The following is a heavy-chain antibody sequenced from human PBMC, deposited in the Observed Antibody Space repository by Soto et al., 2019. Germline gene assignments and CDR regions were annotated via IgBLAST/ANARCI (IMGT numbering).Heavy chain of an antibody. V-gene: IGHV3-66*02. CDR3: ASKDGEAPHDACDI. CDR2: IYSGGST. Sequence: GESLKISCAASGFTFSSNYMSCVRQAPGQELEWVSVIYSGGSTYYADSVKCRFTISRDNSKNTLHLQMNSLRAEDTAVDYCASKDGEAPHDACDIWGQGTMVTVSS. D-gene: IGHD7-27*01. J-gene: IGHJ3*02. CDR1: GFTFSSNY.